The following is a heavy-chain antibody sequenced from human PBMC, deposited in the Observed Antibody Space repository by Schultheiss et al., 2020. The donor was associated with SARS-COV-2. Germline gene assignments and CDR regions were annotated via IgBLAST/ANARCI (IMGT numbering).Heavy chain of an antibody. CDR3: AKAARRITIFGVVIAYFDY. CDR1: GFTVSSNY. Sequence: GGSLRLSCAASGFTVSSNYMSWVRQAPGKGLEWVSAISGSGGSTYYADSVKGRFTISRDNSKNTLYLQMNSLRAEDTAVYYCAKAARRITIFGVVIAYFDYWGQGTLVTVSS. D-gene: IGHD3-3*01. V-gene: IGHV3-23*01. J-gene: IGHJ4*02. CDR2: ISGSGGST.